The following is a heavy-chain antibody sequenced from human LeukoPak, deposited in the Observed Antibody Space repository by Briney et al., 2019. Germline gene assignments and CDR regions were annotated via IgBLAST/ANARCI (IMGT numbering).Heavy chain of an antibody. CDR2: ISGSGDTT. V-gene: IGHV3-23*01. J-gene: IGHJ4*02. Sequence: GGSLRLSCAASGFTFSSYAMSWVRLAPGKGLEWVSTISGSGDTTYYADSVRGRFTISGDNSKNTLYLQMNSLRAENTAVYYCAKTPQKYCSSTTCYPDYWGQGTLVTVS. D-gene: IGHD2-2*01. CDR3: AKTPQKYCSSTTCYPDY. CDR1: GFTFSSYA.